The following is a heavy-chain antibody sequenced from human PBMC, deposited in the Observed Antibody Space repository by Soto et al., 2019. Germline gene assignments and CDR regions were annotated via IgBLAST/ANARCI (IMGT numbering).Heavy chain of an antibody. CDR1: GYTFTSYA. D-gene: IGHD3-10*01. CDR3: ARGDPLLWFGEKVYYGMDV. CDR2: INAGNGNI. Sequence: ASVKVSCKASGYTFTSYAMHWVRQAPGQRLEWMGWINAGNGNIKYSQKFKGRVTITRDTSASTAYMELSSLRSEDTAVYYCARGDPLLWFGEKVYYGMDVWGQGTTVTVSS. J-gene: IGHJ6*02. V-gene: IGHV1-3*01.